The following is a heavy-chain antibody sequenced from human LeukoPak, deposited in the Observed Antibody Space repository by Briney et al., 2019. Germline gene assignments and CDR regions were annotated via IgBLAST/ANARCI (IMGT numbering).Heavy chain of an antibody. D-gene: IGHD2-8*01. CDR1: GFTFSSYA. J-gene: IGHJ4*02. CDR2: ISFDGSIK. CDR3: AIPHGVPHDDFVY. Sequence: GGSLRLSCAASGFTFSSYAMSWVRQAPGKGLEWVAFISFDGSIKYYGVSVKGRFTISTDSSKNTLYLNMNSLRTEDTAVYYCAIPHGVPHDDFVYWGQGLMVTVSS. V-gene: IGHV3-30*02.